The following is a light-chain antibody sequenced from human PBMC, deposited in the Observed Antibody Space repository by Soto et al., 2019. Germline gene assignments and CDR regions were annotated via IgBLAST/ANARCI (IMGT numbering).Light chain of an antibody. V-gene: IGLV2-8*01. J-gene: IGLJ2*01. CDR1: TGDVGGYNY. CDR3: SSYAGSANRI. CDR2: EVS. Sequence: QSALTQPPSASGSPGHSVTISCTGTTGDVGGYNYVSWYQQHPGKAPKLMIYEVSKRPSGVPDRFSGSKSGNTASLTVSGLQAEDEADYYCSSYAGSANRIFGGGTKLTVL.